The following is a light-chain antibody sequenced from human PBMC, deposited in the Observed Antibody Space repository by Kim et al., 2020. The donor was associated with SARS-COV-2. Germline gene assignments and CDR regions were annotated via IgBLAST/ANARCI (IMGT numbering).Light chain of an antibody. J-gene: IGLJ3*02. CDR3: QSADSSGTWV. CDR2: EDS. V-gene: IGLV3-25*03. CDR1: AFLKQY. Sequence: VSPGQTARITCSGDAFLKQYAYWYQQKPGQAPVLVIYEDSERPSGIPERFSGSSSGSTVTLSISGVQAEDESDYYCQSADSSGTWVFGGGTQLTVL.